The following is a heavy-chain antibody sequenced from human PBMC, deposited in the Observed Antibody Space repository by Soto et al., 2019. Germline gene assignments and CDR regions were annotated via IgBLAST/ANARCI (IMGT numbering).Heavy chain of an antibody. CDR1: GGSMRNDDW. J-gene: IGHJ5*02. V-gene: IGHV4-4*02. CDR3: ARNGDCTSGICYVGWFDP. Sequence: QVQLQESGPGLVEPSGTLSLTCGVSGGSMRNDDWWSWVRQTPGTGLEWIGEISHYGNTNYNPSLKSRVTMSIDTSKNQFSLKVRSFTAADTAMYYCARNGDCTSGICYVGWFDPWGQGTLVSVSS. D-gene: IGHD2-2*01. CDR2: ISHYGNT.